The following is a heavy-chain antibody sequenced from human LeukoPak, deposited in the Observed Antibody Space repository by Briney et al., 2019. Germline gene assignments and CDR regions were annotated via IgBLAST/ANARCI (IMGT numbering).Heavy chain of an antibody. D-gene: IGHD1-26*01. V-gene: IGHV4-4*02. CDR2: IYHSGST. CDR3: ASERSGRSNHFDY. J-gene: IGHJ4*02. Sequence: SGTLSLTCAVSGGSISSSNWWSWVRQPPGKGLEWIGEIYHSGSTNYNPSLKSRVTISVDKSKNQFSLKLSSVTAADTAVYYCASERSGRSNHFDYWGQGTLVTVSS. CDR1: GGSISSSNW.